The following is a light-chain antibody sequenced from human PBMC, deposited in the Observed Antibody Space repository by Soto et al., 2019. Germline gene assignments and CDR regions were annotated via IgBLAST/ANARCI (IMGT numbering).Light chain of an antibody. V-gene: IGKV3-20*01. CDR1: QSLSSSY. CDR2: GAS. J-gene: IGKJ4*01. Sequence: ENVLTQSPGTLSLSPGERATLSCRASQSLSSSYLAWYQQKPGQAPRLLIYGASSRATGIPDRFSGSGSGTDFTLTISRLEPEDFAVYYCQQFATSPLTFGGGIKVEIK. CDR3: QQFATSPLT.